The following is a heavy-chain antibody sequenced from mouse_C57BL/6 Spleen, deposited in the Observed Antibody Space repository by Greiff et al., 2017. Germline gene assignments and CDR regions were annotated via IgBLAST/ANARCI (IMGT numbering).Heavy chain of an antibody. D-gene: IGHD2-4*01. CDR2: MLPGSGST. CDR3: ARGEIYYDYTWFAY. V-gene: IGHV1-9*01. J-gene: IGHJ3*01. CDR1: GYTFPGYW. Sequence: QVQLQQSGAELMQPGASVKLSCKSTGYTFPGYWIEWVKPRPGHGLEWIGEMLPGSGSTNYNEKFKGKATFTADTSSNTAYMQLSSLTTEDSAIYYCARGEIYYDYTWFAYWGQGTLVTVSA.